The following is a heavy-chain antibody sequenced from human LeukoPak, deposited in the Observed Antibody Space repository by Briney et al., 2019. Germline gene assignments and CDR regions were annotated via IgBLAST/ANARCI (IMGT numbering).Heavy chain of an antibody. CDR3: ARGPDEVSGIAAPYPFDY. Sequence: GGSLRLSCAASGFIFSGYGMHWVRQAPGKGLEWVALIAHDESTIHYADSAKGRFTISRDNSKNTLYLQMNNLRSDDTAVYYCARGPDEVSGIAAPYPFDYWGQGTLVTVSS. J-gene: IGHJ4*02. CDR1: GFIFSGYG. V-gene: IGHV3-30*03. D-gene: IGHD6-13*01. CDR2: IAHDESTI.